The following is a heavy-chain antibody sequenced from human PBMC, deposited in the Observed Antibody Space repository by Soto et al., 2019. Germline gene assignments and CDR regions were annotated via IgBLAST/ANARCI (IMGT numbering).Heavy chain of an antibody. J-gene: IGHJ5*02. CDR3: ARDTGAVVGTGRFDP. CDR1: GDTFKRYA. V-gene: IGHV1-69*01. D-gene: IGHD6-19*01. CDR2: ILPIFGTT. Sequence: QVRLVQSGAEVKKPGSSVKVSCKASGDTFKRYAISWVRQAPGQGLEWMGGILPIFGTTDYAQKFQGRVTITADGSTSTVNMELSGLTSEDTAVYFCARDTGAVVGTGRFDPWGQGTLVTVSS.